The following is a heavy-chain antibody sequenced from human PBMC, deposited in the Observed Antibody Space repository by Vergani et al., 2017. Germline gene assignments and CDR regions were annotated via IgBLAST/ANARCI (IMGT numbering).Heavy chain of an antibody. D-gene: IGHD4-23*01. CDR2: IYVSGIT. CDR1: GASINNDFYY. J-gene: IGHJ3*01. V-gene: IGHV4-61*02. Sequence: QVQLQESGPGLVKPSQTLSLTCTVSGASINNDFYYWHWIRPPAGKELEWIGRIYVSGITDYNSSLQSRVSMSVDTSKNQFSLTLTSLTAADTAVYYCARDNKQLRQRAFDLWGQGTMVTVSS. CDR3: ARDNKQLRQRAFDL.